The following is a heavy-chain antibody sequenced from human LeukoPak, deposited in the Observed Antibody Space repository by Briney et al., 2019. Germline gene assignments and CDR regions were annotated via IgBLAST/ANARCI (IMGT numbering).Heavy chain of an antibody. CDR3: ARDPNGDCIGAFDM. Sequence: PGGSLRLSCAASGFPFSAYAMLWVRQAPGKGPEWVSAICGGGGSAFYADSVKGRFTISRDNSKYTLFLQMNSLRAEDTAVYYCARDPNGDCIGAFDMWGPGTMVTVSS. V-gene: IGHV3-23*01. CDR2: ICGGGGSA. J-gene: IGHJ3*02. D-gene: IGHD2-21*02. CDR1: GFPFSAYA.